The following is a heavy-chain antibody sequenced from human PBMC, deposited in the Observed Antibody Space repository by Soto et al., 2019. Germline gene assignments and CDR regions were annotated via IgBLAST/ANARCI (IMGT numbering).Heavy chain of an antibody. CDR3: ARGLDMYYYDSSGYPLGY. D-gene: IGHD3-22*01. CDR1: GFTFSTYA. CDR2: ILYDGTKX. J-gene: IGHJ4*02. Sequence: LRLSCAASGFTFSTYAMHWVRQAPGKGLEWLALILYDGTKXXYXXXXXGXVTVSRDNSKNTLFLQMNTLRDEDTAVYYCARGLDMYYYDSSGYPLGYWGQGTLVTVPS. V-gene: IGHV3-30*04.